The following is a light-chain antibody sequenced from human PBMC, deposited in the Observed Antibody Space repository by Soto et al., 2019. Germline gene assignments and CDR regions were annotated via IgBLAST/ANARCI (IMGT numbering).Light chain of an antibody. J-gene: IGKJ1*01. CDR2: GAS. CDR3: QQFNRWPPWT. V-gene: IGKV3-15*01. Sequence: ETVMTQSPATLSVSPGERATLSCRASHSTDTNLAWYQQKPGQAPRRLIYGASIRATGIPARFSGSGSGTEFTLTISSLRSEDVAFYYCQQFNRWPPWTFGQGTKVEIK. CDR1: HSTDTN.